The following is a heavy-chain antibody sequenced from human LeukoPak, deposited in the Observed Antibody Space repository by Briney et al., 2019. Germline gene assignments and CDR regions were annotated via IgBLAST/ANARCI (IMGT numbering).Heavy chain of an antibody. V-gene: IGHV1-69*04. Sequence: SVKVSCKASGGTFSSYAISWVRQAPGQGLEWMGRIIPILGIAIYAQKFQGRVTMTEDTSTDTAYMELSSLRSEDTAVYYCATALAYSSGTDYWGQGTLVTVSS. D-gene: IGHD6-19*01. CDR2: IIPILGIA. CDR1: GGTFSSYA. J-gene: IGHJ4*02. CDR3: ATALAYSSGTDY.